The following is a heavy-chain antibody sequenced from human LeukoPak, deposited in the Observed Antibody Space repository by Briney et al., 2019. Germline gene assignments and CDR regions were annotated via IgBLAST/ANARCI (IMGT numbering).Heavy chain of an antibody. Sequence: PSETLSLTCTVSGGSISSYYWSWIRQPPGKGLEWIGYIYYSGSTNYNPSLKSRVTISVDTSKNQFSLKLSSVTAADTAVYYCARGALWFGELSFLFDYWGQGTLVTVSS. J-gene: IGHJ4*02. V-gene: IGHV4-59*12. D-gene: IGHD3-10*01. CDR3: ARGALWFGELSFLFDY. CDR1: GGSISSYY. CDR2: IYYSGST.